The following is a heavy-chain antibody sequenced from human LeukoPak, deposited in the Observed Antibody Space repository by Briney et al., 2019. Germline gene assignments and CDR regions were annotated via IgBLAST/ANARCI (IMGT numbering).Heavy chain of an antibody. CDR1: GGSFRRYY. Sequence: SETLSLTRAVYGGSFRRYYWTWIRQPPGKGLEWIGEINHSGSTNYNPSLKSRVTISVDTSKNQFSLKLSSVTAADTAVYYCGRGHYYDSSGCYGYWGQGTLVTVSS. V-gene: IGHV4-34*01. D-gene: IGHD3-22*01. CDR2: INHSGST. J-gene: IGHJ4*02. CDR3: GRGHYYDSSGCYGY.